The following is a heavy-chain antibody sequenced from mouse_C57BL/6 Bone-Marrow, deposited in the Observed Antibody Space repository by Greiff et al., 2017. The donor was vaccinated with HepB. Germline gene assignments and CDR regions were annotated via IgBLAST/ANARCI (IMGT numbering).Heavy chain of an antibody. CDR3: ARLVATMVTTRAMDY. CDR1: GYTFTSYW. Sequence: VQLQQPGAELVKPGASVKLSCKASGYTFTSYWMHWVKQRPGQGLEWIGMIHPNSGSTNYNEKFKSKATLTVDKASSTAYMQLSSLTSEDAAVYYCARLVATMVTTRAMDYWGQGTSVTVSS. V-gene: IGHV1-64*01. D-gene: IGHD2-2*01. J-gene: IGHJ4*01. CDR2: IHPNSGST.